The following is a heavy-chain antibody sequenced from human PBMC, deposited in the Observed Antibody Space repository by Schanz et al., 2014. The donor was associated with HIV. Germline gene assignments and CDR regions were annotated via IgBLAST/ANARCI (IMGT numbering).Heavy chain of an antibody. CDR3: AKAGLFFGQLWLGFFDY. CDR1: GFTFSTND. J-gene: IGHJ4*02. CDR2: ISHNGNND. D-gene: IGHD5-18*01. V-gene: IGHV3-30*18. Sequence: QVQLVESGGGVVQPGRSLRLSCAASGFTFSTNDMHWVRQVPGKGLEGVAVISHNGNNDYYAESVKDRVTISRDNSKNTLYLQMNNLKTEDTAVYYCAKAGLFFGQLWLGFFDYWGQGAQVTVSS.